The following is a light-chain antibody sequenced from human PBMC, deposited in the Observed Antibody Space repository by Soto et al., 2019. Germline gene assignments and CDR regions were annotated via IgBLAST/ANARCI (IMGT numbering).Light chain of an antibody. CDR3: QSYASSHVV. CDR1: SSNIGAGYD. V-gene: IGLV1-40*01. J-gene: IGLJ2*01. CDR2: GNS. Sequence: QSVLTQPPSVSVAPVPRVTISCTGSSSNIGAGYDVHWYQQLPGTAPKLLIYGNSNRPSGVPDRFSGSKSGTSASLAITGLQAEDEADYYCQSYASSHVVFGGGTKLTVL.